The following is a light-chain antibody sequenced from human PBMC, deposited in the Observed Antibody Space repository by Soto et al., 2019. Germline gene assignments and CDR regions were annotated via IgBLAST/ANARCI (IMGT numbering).Light chain of an antibody. V-gene: IGLV4-60*03. CDR1: SGHSSYI. J-gene: IGLJ3*02. Sequence: QSVLTQSSSASASLGSSVKLTCTLSSGHSSYIIAWHQQQPGKAPRYLMKLEGSGSYNKGSGVPDRFSGSSSGADRYLTISNLQSEDAADYYCETRDSQEVFGGGTKVTVL. CDR2: LEGSGSY. CDR3: ETRDSQEV.